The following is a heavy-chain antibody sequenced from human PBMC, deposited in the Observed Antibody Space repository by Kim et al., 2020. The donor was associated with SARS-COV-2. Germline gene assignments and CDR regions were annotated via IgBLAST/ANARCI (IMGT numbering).Heavy chain of an antibody. CDR3: ASPPGGPAAHVYYFDY. CDR1: GGTFSSYA. Sequence: SVKVSCKASGGTFSSYAISWVRQAPGQGLEWMGGIIPIFGTANYAQKFQGRVTIIADESTSTAYMELSSLRSEDTAVYYCASPPGGPAAHVYYFDYWGQGTLVTVSS. J-gene: IGHJ4*02. CDR2: IIPIFGTA. D-gene: IGHD2-2*01. V-gene: IGHV1-69*13.